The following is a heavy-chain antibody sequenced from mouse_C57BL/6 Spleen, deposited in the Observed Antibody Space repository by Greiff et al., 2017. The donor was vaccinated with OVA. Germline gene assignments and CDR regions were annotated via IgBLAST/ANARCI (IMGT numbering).Heavy chain of an antibody. Sequence: EVQLQQSGPGLVKPSQSLSLTCSVTGYSITSGYYWNWIRQFPGNKLEWMGYISYDGSNNYNPSLKNRISITRDTSKNQFFLKLNSVTTEDTATYYCASGSGYVLFAYWGQGTLVTVSA. J-gene: IGHJ3*01. D-gene: IGHD2-2*01. V-gene: IGHV3-6*01. CDR1: GYSITSGYY. CDR2: ISYDGSN. CDR3: ASGSGYVLFAY.